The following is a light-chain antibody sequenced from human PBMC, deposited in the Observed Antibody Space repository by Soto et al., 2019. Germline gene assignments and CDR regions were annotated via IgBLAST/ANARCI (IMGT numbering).Light chain of an antibody. CDR1: QGIGSY. Sequence: IQLTQSPSSLSASVGDRVTITCRASQGIGSYLAWYQQKPGEAPKLLIFAASTLQSGVPSRFSGSGSGTDFTLTISSLQAEDFATYYCQQLRSYPSTFGGGTKVDIK. J-gene: IGKJ4*01. V-gene: IGKV1-9*01. CDR2: AAS. CDR3: QQLRSYPST.